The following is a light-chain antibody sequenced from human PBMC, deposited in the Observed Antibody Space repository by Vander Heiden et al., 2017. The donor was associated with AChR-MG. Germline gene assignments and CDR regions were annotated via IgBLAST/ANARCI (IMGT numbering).Light chain of an antibody. CDR1: QNILYSSHTNNY. V-gene: IGKV4-1*01. CDR2: WAS. Sequence: DIVMTQPRDSLAVSLGERPTINRQFSQNILYSSHTNNYLAWDQQKPGQPPKLLIYWASTREAGVPDRFSGGGCGTDFTLTFGSLQAEDVAGYDGQQLGTFGGGTKVEIK. J-gene: IGKJ4*01. CDR3: QQLGT.